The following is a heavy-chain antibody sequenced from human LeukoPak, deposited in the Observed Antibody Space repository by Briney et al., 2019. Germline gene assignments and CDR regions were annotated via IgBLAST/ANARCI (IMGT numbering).Heavy chain of an antibody. Sequence: SETLSLTCTVSGGSISSYYWSWIRQPAGKGLQWIGRIYGSGSTTYNPSLKSRLTMSVDTSKNQFSLKLSSMTAADTAIYYCARDSGTTGEVKFDPWGQGILVTVSS. J-gene: IGHJ5*02. V-gene: IGHV4-4*07. CDR3: ARDSGTTGEVKFDP. CDR1: GGSISSYY. D-gene: IGHD3-10*01. CDR2: IYGSGST.